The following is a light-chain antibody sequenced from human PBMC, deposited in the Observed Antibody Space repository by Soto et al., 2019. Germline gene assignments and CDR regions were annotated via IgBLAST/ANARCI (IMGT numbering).Light chain of an antibody. Sequence: EIMMTQSPGTLSASPGERATLSCRASQSVSSNLAWYQQKPGQAPRLLIYAVSTRATGIPARFSGSGSGTEFTLTISSLQSEDFAVYYCQQYNKWPLTFGQGTKEEIK. J-gene: IGKJ1*01. CDR1: QSVSSN. CDR3: QQYNKWPLT. V-gene: IGKV3-15*01. CDR2: AVS.